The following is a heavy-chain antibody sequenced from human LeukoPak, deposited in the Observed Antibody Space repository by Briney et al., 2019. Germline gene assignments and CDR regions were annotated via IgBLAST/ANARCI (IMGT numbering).Heavy chain of an antibody. D-gene: IGHD2-15*01. V-gene: IGHV4-39*01. J-gene: IGHJ3*02. CDR1: GGSISSSSYY. CDR3: ARRKADVAFDI. CDR2: LYYTGST. Sequence: SETLSLTCSVSGGSISSSSYYWGWIRQPPGKVLEWIGSLYYTGSTFYNPSLKSRVTIFVDASKNQFSLKLSSVTAADTAVYYCARRKADVAFDIWGQGTMVTVSS.